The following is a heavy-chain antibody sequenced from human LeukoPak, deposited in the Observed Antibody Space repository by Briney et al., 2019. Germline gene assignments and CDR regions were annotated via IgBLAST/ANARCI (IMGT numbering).Heavy chain of an antibody. V-gene: IGHV4-4*02. CDR3: ARDPRVPYYYDSSGYSDY. CDR1: GGSISSSNW. Sequence: SETLSLTCAVSGGSISSSNWWSWVRQPPGKGLEWIGEIYHSGSTNYNPSLKSRVTISVDKSKNQFSLKLISVTAADTAVYYCARDPRVPYYYDSSGYSDYWGQGTLVTVSS. D-gene: IGHD3-22*01. J-gene: IGHJ4*02. CDR2: IYHSGST.